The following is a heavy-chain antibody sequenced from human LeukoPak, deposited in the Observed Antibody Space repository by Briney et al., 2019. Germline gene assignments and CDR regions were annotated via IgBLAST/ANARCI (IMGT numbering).Heavy chain of an antibody. D-gene: IGHD5-12*01. CDR1: GGSISSYY. V-gene: IGHV4-4*07. CDR2: IYTSGST. Sequence: SETLSLTCTVSGGSISSYYWSWIRQPAGKGLEWIGRIYTSGSTNYNPSLTSRVTMSVDTSKNQFSQKLSSVTAADTAVYYCARLGVATITRGSDGMDVWGQGTTVTVSS. CDR3: ARLGVATITRGSDGMDV. J-gene: IGHJ6*02.